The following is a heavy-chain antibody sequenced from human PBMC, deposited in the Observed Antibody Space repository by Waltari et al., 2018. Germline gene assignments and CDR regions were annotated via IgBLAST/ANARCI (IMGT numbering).Heavy chain of an antibody. CDR2: MSYSGAT. Sequence: QLQLQESGPGLVKPSETLSLTCSVSGGSITNNRHYWGWIRQPPGQGLEWIATMSYSGATDSSPSLKSRVTISRDTSKNQVSLKLGSVTAADTAVYYCATYLGASLGTAAFDVWGQGTMVTVSS. J-gene: IGHJ3*01. D-gene: IGHD1-1*01. CDR1: GGSITNNRHY. V-gene: IGHV4-39*01. CDR3: ATYLGASLGTAAFDV.